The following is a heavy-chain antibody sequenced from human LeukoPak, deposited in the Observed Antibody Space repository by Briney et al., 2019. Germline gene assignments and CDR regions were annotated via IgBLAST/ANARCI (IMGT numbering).Heavy chain of an antibody. CDR3: ARGKAGDSGGHRAFDI. CDR1: GYTFTAYD. CDR2: MNPNSGNT. Sequence: ASVKVSCEASGYTFTAYDINWVRQATGQGLEWMGWMNPNSGNTGYAQKFQGSVTITRNTSISTAYMDFSNLRPEDTAVHYCARGKAGDSGGHRAFDIWGQGTMVTVSS. D-gene: IGHD2-15*01. V-gene: IGHV1-8*01. J-gene: IGHJ3*02.